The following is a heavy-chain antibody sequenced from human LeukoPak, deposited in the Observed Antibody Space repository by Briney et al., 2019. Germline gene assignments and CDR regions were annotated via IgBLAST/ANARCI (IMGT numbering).Heavy chain of an antibody. Sequence: ASVKVSCKASGYTFTSYYMHWVRQAPGQGLEWMGIIDPSGGSTSYAQKFQGRVTMTRDTSTSTVYMELSSLRSEDTAVYYCARDLSAYYDILTGYLDAFDIWGQGAMVTVSS. CDR1: GYTFTSYY. D-gene: IGHD3-9*01. J-gene: IGHJ3*02. CDR3: ARDLSAYYDILTGYLDAFDI. V-gene: IGHV1-46*01. CDR2: IDPSGGST.